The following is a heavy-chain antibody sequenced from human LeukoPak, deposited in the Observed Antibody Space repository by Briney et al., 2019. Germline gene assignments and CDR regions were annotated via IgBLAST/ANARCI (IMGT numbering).Heavy chain of an antibody. J-gene: IGHJ4*02. CDR2: IYPGDSDT. D-gene: IGHD4-23*01. Sequence: GESLKISCKGSGYSFTSYWIGWVRQMPGKGLEWMGIIYPGDSDTRYSPSFQGQVTISADKSISTAYLQWSSLKASDTAMYYCARLPSDHDYGGMPFDYWGQGTLVTVSS. CDR3: ARLPSDHDYGGMPFDY. V-gene: IGHV5-51*01. CDR1: GYSFTSYW.